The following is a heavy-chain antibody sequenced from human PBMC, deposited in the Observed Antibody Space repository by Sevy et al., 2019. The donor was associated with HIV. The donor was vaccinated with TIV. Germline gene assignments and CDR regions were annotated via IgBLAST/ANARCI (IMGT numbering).Heavy chain of an antibody. Sequence: GGSLRLSCAASGFTVSSNYMSWVRQAPGKGLEWVSVIYSGGSTYYADSVKGRFTISRDNSKNTLYLQMDSLRAEDTAVYYCARGRYDSSGYYRTTKYYFDYWGQGTLVTVSS. CDR1: GFTVSSNY. V-gene: IGHV3-53*01. CDR2: IYSGGST. J-gene: IGHJ4*02. D-gene: IGHD3-22*01. CDR3: ARGRYDSSGYYRTTKYYFDY.